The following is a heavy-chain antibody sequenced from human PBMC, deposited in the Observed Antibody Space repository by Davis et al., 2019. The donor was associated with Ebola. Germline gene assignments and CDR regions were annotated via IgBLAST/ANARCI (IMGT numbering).Heavy chain of an antibody. V-gene: IGHV3-7*01. J-gene: IGHJ4*02. CDR3: ARDLEAYYYGSGSYCGS. D-gene: IGHD3-10*01. Sequence: GGSLRLSCTASGFSFRTYWMSWVRQAPGKGLEWVANIKQDGGEKYYVDSVEGRFTISRDNAKNSLYLQMNSLRAEDTAVYYCARDLEAYYYGSGSYCGSWGQGTLVTVSS. CDR2: IKQDGGEK. CDR1: GFSFRTYW.